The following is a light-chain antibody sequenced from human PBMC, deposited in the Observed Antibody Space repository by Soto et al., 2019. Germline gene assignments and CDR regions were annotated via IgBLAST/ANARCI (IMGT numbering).Light chain of an antibody. Sequence: QSVLTQPPSVSGAPGQRVTISCTGSSSDIGAGFDVHWYQQLPGTAPKLLIFGNTNRPSGVPDRFSGSKSGTSASLAITGLQADDEADYYCQSYDNSLSAYVFGTGTKLTVL. V-gene: IGLV1-40*01. CDR3: QSYDNSLSAYV. CDR1: SSDIGAGFD. CDR2: GNT. J-gene: IGLJ1*01.